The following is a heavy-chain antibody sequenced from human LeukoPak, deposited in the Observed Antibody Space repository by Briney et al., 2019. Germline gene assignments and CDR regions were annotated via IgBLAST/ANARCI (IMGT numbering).Heavy chain of an antibody. CDR2: INPSGGRT. V-gene: IGHV1-46*01. CDR1: GYTFTSYY. J-gene: IGHJ4*02. D-gene: IGHD1-26*01. Sequence: ASVKVSCKASGYTFTSYYMHWVRQAPGQGREWMGIINPSGGRTSYAQKFQGRVTMTQDMSTSTVYMELRSLRSEDTAVYYCARVSSGSYVLYFDFWGQGTLVSVSS. CDR3: ARVSSGSYVLYFDF.